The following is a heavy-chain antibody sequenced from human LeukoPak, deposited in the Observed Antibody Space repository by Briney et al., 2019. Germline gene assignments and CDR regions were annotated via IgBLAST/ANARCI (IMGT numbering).Heavy chain of an antibody. CDR2: IRQDGSEK. CDR3: AKAAYGDYVFDY. Sequence: GGSLRLSCAASGFTFSNYWMSWVRQAPGKGLEGVANIRQDGSEKYYVDSMRGRFTISRDNAKNSLYLQMSSLRAEDTAVYYCAKAAYGDYVFDYWGQGTLVTVSS. J-gene: IGHJ4*02. V-gene: IGHV3-7*01. CDR1: GFTFSNYW. D-gene: IGHD4-17*01.